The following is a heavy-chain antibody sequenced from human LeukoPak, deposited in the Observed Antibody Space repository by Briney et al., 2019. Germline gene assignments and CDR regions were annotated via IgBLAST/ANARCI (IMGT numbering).Heavy chain of an antibody. CDR3: ANYGSGSYRFDP. CDR2: IHHSGST. V-gene: IGHV4-31*03. CDR1: GGSISSGGYY. J-gene: IGHJ5*02. D-gene: IGHD3-10*01. Sequence: SETLSLTCTVSGGSISSGGYYWSWIRQHPGKGLEWIGYIHHSGSTYYNPSLKSRLIISLDTSKNQFSLKLNSVTAADAAVYYCANYGSGSYRFDPWGQGTLVTVSS.